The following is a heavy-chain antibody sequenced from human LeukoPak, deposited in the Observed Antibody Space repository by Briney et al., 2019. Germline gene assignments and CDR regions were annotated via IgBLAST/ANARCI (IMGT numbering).Heavy chain of an antibody. D-gene: IGHD3-10*02. CDR3: AREPMSTGWFGP. J-gene: IGHJ5*02. V-gene: IGHV3-23*01. CDR2: ISATGGAT. CDR1: GFTFSNYA. Sequence: GGSLRLSCAASGFTFSNYAMSWVRQAPGKGLEWVSAISATGGATYYADSVKGPFTMSRDNSMNTLYLQMNNLRAGDTALYYCAREPMSTGWFGPWGQGTLVTVSS.